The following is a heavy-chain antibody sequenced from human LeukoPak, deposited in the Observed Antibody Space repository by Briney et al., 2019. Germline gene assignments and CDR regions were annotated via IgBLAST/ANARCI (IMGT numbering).Heavy chain of an antibody. V-gene: IGHV3-30*18. J-gene: IGHJ4*02. CDR3: AKEGTDYGDYPYFFDY. CDR2: ISFDGSRR. CDR1: GFTFSDSG. D-gene: IGHD4-17*01. Sequence: GGSLRLSCAASGFTFSDSGMHWVRQAPGKGLEWVAIISFDGSRRFYADSVSGRFTVSRDNSKNTLFLQMDGLSADDTGVYYCAKEGTDYGDYPYFFDYWGQGTLVTVSS.